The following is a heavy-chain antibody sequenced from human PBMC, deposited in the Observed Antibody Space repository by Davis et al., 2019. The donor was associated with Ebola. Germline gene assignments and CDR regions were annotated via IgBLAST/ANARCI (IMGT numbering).Heavy chain of an antibody. Sequence: PGGSLRLSCAASGFTFSSYGMHWVRQAPGKGLEWVSYISSTGSAIYYADSVKGRFTVSRDNAKNSLYLQMNSLRDEDTAVYYCNLRYLDYWGQGTLVTVSS. CDR2: ISSTGSAI. CDR1: GFTFSSYG. J-gene: IGHJ4*02. V-gene: IGHV3-48*02. CDR3: NLRYLDY.